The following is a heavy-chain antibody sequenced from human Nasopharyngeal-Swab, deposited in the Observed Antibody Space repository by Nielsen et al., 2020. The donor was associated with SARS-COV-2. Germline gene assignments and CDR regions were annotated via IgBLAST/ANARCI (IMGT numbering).Heavy chain of an antibody. D-gene: IGHD5-18*01. CDR3: VRQDTVMYKGALDI. CDR2: ICPGDSDI. J-gene: IGHJ3*02. Sequence: KVSCKGSGYSFPTYWIGWVRQMPGKGLEWMGIICPGDSDIRYSPSFQGQVTVSADKSISTAYLQWSSLKASDTAIYYCVRQDTVMYKGALDIWGQGTMVTVSS. V-gene: IGHV5-51*01. CDR1: GYSFPTYW.